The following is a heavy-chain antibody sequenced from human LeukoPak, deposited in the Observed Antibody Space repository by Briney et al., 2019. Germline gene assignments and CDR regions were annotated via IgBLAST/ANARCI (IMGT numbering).Heavy chain of an antibody. D-gene: IGHD3-10*01. CDR1: GFTFSSQW. Sequence: GGSLRLSCAGSGFTFSSQWIHWVRQAPGKGMVWVSRINGDGSSTNYADSVQGRFTISRDNAKNTMYLQMNSLRVEDTAVYYCASPKIGGYFDYWGQGTLVTVSS. CDR2: INGDGSST. J-gene: IGHJ4*02. V-gene: IGHV3-74*01. CDR3: ASPKIGGYFDY.